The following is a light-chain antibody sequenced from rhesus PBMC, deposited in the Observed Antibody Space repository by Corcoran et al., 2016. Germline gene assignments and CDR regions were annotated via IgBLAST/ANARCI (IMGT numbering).Light chain of an antibody. CDR1: ENVNNY. CDR2: KAS. J-gene: IGKJ4*01. CDR3: QHGSGTPLT. V-gene: IGKV1-74*01. Sequence: DIQMTQSPSSLSASVGDRVTITCRASENVNNYLHWYQQKPGKAPKLLIYKASPLQSGVPSRFSDSGAGKDYTFTISSLQPEEVATYYCQHGSGTPLTFGGGTKVELK.